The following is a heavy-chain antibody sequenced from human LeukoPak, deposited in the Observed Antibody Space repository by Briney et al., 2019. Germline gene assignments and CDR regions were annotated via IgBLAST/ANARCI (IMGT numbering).Heavy chain of an antibody. D-gene: IGHD5-18*01. Sequence: SVKVSCKASGYTFTSYDINWVRQAPGQGLEWMGRIIPIFGTANYAQKFQGRVTITTDESTSTAYMELSSLRSEDTAVYYCARDGRGYSYGYLDYWGQGTLVTVSS. J-gene: IGHJ4*02. CDR2: IIPIFGTA. V-gene: IGHV1-69*05. CDR3: ARDGRGYSYGYLDY. CDR1: GYTFTSYD.